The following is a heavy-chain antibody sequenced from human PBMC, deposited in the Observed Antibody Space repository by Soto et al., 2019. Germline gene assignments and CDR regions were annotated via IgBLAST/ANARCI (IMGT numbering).Heavy chain of an antibody. CDR2: IDPSDSYI. J-gene: IGHJ6*02. CDR1: GYSSATYW. D-gene: IGHD2-15*01. Sequence: GESLKISCKSSGYSSATYWITWVRQMPGKGLEWMGRIDPSDSYINYSPSFQGRVTISADKSLNTAYLQWSSLEASDTAMYYCARLGDCSGGSCFSRYYYHGMDVWGQGTTVTVSS. CDR3: ARLGDCSGGSCFSRYYYHGMDV. V-gene: IGHV5-10-1*01.